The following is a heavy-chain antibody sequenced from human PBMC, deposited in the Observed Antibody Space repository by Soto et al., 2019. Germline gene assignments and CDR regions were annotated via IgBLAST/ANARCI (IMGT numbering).Heavy chain of an antibody. CDR2: MYYSGST. V-gene: IGHV4-39*01. CDR1: GGSISSSSYY. J-gene: IGHJ4*02. D-gene: IGHD2-15*01. CDR3: ARQLGYCSGGSCYLYHFEY. Sequence: SETLSLTCTVSGGSISSSSYYWGWIRQPPGKGLEWIGSMYYSGSTYYNPSLQGRVSISVDTSKNQFSLKLSSVTAADTAVYYCARQLGYCSGGSCYLYHFEYWGQGTLVTVSS.